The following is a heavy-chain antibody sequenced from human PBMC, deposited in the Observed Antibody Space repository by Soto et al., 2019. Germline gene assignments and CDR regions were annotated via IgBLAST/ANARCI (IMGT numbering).Heavy chain of an antibody. CDR1: GYPFTSYG. V-gene: IGHV1-69*13. CDR2: IIPIFGTA. J-gene: IGHJ6*02. CDR3: ARGKYYGSGSYYSPVVEYSYYGMDV. Sequence: GASVKVSCKASGYPFTSYGISWVRQAPGQGLEWMGGIIPIFGTANYAQKFQGRVTITADESTSTAYMELSSLRSEDTAVYYCARGKYYGSGSYYSPVVEYSYYGMDVWGQGTTVTVSS. D-gene: IGHD3-10*01.